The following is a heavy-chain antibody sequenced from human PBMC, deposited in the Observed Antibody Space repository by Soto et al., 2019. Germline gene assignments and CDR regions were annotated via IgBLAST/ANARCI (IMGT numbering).Heavy chain of an antibody. CDR2: INPSGGST. Sequence: ASVKVSCKASGYTFTSYYMHWVRHAPGQGLEWMGIINPSGGSTSYAQKFQGRVTMTRDTSTSTVYMELSSLRSEDTAVYYCARADLEWLSPDPWGQGTLVTVSS. CDR1: GYTFTSYY. V-gene: IGHV1-46*01. J-gene: IGHJ5*02. CDR3: ARADLEWLSPDP. D-gene: IGHD3-3*01.